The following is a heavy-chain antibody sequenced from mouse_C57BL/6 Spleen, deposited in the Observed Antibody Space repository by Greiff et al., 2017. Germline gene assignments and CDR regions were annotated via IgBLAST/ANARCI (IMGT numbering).Heavy chain of an antibody. D-gene: IGHD1-2*01. CDR3: ARGFTTAFAY. J-gene: IGHJ3*01. Sequence: QVQLQQSGAELMKPGASVKLSCKATGYTFTGYWIEWVKQRPGHGLEWIGEILPGSGSTNSNEKFKCKATFTADTSSNTAYTQLSSLTTEDSAIYYCARGFTTAFAYWGQGTLVTVSA. V-gene: IGHV1-9*01. CDR2: ILPGSGST. CDR1: GYTFTGYW.